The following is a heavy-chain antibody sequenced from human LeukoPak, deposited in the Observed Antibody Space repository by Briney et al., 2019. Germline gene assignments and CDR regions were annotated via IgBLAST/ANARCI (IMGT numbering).Heavy chain of an antibody. J-gene: IGHJ3*02. CDR1: GGTFSSYA. V-gene: IGHV1-2*04. CDR2: INPNSGDT. D-gene: IGHD3-22*01. Sequence: GASVKASCKASGGTFSSYAISWVRQAPGQGLEWMGWINPNSGDTNYAQKFQGWVTMTRDTSISTAYMELSRLRSDDTAVYYCATTRRYYYDSSGPDAFDIWGQGTMVTVSS. CDR3: ATTRRYYYDSSGPDAFDI.